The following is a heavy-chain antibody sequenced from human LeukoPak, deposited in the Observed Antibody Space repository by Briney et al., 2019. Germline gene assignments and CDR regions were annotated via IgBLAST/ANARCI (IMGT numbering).Heavy chain of an antibody. Sequence: GGSLRLSRAASGFTFNTYDMHWVRQITGKGLEWVSGIGTAGDTYYLVSVTGRFTISRENAKNSLYLQMESLRAGDTAIYYCVRGLITFKRQRYFDYWGQGILVTVSS. V-gene: IGHV3-13*01. D-gene: IGHD3-16*01. J-gene: IGHJ4*02. CDR3: VRGLITFKRQRYFDY. CDR1: GFTFNTYD. CDR2: IGTAGDT.